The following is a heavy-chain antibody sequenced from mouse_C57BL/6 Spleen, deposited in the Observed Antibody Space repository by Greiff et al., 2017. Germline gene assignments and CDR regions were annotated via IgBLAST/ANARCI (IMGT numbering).Heavy chain of an antibody. Sequence: EVQRVESGPGLVKPSQSLSLTCSVTGYSITSGYYWNWIRQFPGNKLEWMGYISYDGSNNYNPSLKNRISITRDTSKNQFFLKLNSVTTEDTATYYCARSLYDGYYPYFDYWGQGTTLTVSS. CDR2: ISYDGSN. D-gene: IGHD2-3*01. CDR1: GYSITSGYY. J-gene: IGHJ2*01. V-gene: IGHV3-6*01. CDR3: ARSLYDGYYPYFDY.